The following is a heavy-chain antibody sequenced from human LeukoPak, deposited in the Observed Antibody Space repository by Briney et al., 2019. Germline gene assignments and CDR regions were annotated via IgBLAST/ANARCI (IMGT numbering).Heavy chain of an antibody. CDR3: ARDRGKWELLDSDAFDI. V-gene: IGHV3-7*01. Sequence: PGGSLRLSCAASGFTFSSYWMSWVRQAPGKGLEWVANIKQDGSEKYYVDSVKGRFTISRDNAKNSLYLQMNSLRAEDTAVYYCARDRGKWELLDSDAFDIWGQGTMVTVSS. D-gene: IGHD1-26*01. CDR2: IKQDGSEK. J-gene: IGHJ3*02. CDR1: GFTFSSYW.